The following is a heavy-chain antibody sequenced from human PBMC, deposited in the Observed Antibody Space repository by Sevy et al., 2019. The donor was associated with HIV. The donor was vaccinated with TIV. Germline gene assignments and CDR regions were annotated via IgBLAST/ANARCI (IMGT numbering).Heavy chain of an antibody. CDR3: ARGYYGSGSEGHFDY. CDR1: GFTFSSYS. Sequence: GGSLRLSCAASGFTFSSYSMNWVRQAPGKGLEWVSSISSSSSYIYYAHSVKGRFTISRDNAKNSLYLQMNSLRAEDTAVYYCARGYYGSGSEGHFDYWGQGTLVTVSS. J-gene: IGHJ4*02. D-gene: IGHD3-10*01. V-gene: IGHV3-21*01. CDR2: ISSSSSYI.